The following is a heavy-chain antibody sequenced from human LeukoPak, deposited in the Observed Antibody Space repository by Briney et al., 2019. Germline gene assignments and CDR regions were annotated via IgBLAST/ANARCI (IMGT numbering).Heavy chain of an antibody. CDR1: GFTFSSYA. CDR2: ISGSGGST. V-gene: IGHV3-23*01. CDR3: ASRYDIFDP. D-gene: IGHD3-9*01. Sequence: GGSLRLSCAASGFTFSSYAMSWVRQAPGKGLEWVSGISGSGGSTYYADSVKGRFTISRDNAKNSLYLQMNSLRDEDTAVYYCASRYDIFDPWGQGTLVTVSS. J-gene: IGHJ5*02.